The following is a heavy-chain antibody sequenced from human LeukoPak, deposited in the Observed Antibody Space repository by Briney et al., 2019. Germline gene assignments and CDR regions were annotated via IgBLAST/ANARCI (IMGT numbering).Heavy chain of an antibody. CDR2: IYYSGST. Sequence: PSETLSLTCTVSGGSISSYYWSWIRQPPGKGLEWIGYIYYSGSTNYNPSLKSRVTISVDTSKNQFSLKLSSVTAADTAVYYCARSRFHAFDIWGQGTMVTVSS. D-gene: IGHD2/OR15-2a*01. CDR1: GGSISSYY. CDR3: ARSRFHAFDI. V-gene: IGHV4-59*01. J-gene: IGHJ3*02.